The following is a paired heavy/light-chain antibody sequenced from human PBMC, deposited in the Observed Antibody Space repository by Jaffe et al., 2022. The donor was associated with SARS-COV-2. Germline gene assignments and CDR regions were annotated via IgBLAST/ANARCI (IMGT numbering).Light chain of an antibody. V-gene: IGKV1-5*03. Sequence: DIQMTQFPPTLSASVGDRVTITCRASQNTNDWLAWYQQKPGKAPKLLIYKASSLDRGVPSRFSGGVSGTEFTLTIRSLQPDDSATYFCQHYDNYAWTFGQGTKVDIK. CDR1: QNTNDW. CDR3: QHYDNYAWT. J-gene: IGKJ1*01. CDR2: KAS.
Heavy chain of an antibody. CDR1: GFSFSDSS. V-gene: IGHV3-48*02. J-gene: IGHJ4*02. CDR2: ISSSSSAI. Sequence: EVHAVESGGVLVQPGGSLRLSCSKSGFSFSDSSMNWVRQTPGKGLEWLAHISSSSSAIYYADSVKGRFIISRDNAKISLYLQMDSLRDEDTALYYCARGRDQAFDNWGQGTLVTVSS. CDR3: ARGRDQAFDN.